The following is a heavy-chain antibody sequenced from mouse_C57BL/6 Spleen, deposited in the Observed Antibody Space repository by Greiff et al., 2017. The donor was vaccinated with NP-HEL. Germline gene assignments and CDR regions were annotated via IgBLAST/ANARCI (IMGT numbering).Heavy chain of an antibody. J-gene: IGHJ1*03. CDR1: GFTFSDYY. CDR3: ARGVYGSSYWYFDV. V-gene: IGHV5-12*01. Sequence: EVKVVESGGGLVQPGGSLKLSCAASGFTFSDYYMYWVRQTPEKRLEWVAYISNGGGSTYYPDTVKGRFTISRDNAKNTLYLQMSRLTSEDTAMYYCARGVYGSSYWYFDVWGTGTTVTVSS. D-gene: IGHD1-1*01. CDR2: ISNGGGST.